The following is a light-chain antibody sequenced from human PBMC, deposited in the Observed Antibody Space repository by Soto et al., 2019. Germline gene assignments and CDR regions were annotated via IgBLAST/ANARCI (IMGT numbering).Light chain of an antibody. CDR3: GSITRSSTSV. Sequence: QSALSQPASVSGSPGQSITISCTGTSSGVGGFEYVSWYQHQPGKAPKLIIYDVTKRPSGVSNRFSGSKSGNTASLTISGIQAEDEGDYYCGSITRSSTSVFGTGTKVTV. CDR1: SSGVGGFEY. CDR2: DVT. V-gene: IGLV2-14*01. J-gene: IGLJ1*01.